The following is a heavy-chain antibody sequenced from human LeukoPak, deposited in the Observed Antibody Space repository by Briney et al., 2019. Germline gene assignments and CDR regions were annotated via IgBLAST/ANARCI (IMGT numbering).Heavy chain of an antibody. CDR3: ARDRYYDFWSGYPLPVDYYYYYMDV. CDR1: GFTLSSYA. Sequence: GGSLRLSCAASGFTLSSYAMHWVRQAPGKGLEYVSAISSNGGSTYYANSVKGRFTISRDNSKNTLYLQMGSLRAEDMAVYYCARDRYYDFWSGYPLPVDYYYYYMDVWGKGTTVTVSS. CDR2: ISSNGGST. J-gene: IGHJ6*03. V-gene: IGHV3-64*01. D-gene: IGHD3-3*01.